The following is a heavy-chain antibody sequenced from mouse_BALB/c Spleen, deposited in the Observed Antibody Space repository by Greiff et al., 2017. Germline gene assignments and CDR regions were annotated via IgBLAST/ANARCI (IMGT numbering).Heavy chain of an antibody. Sequence: EVQVVESGAELVRPGALVKLSCKASGFNIKDYYMHWVKQRPEQGLEWIGWIDPENGNTIYDPKFQGKASITADTSSNTAYLQLSSLTSEDTAVYYCVPYYSHEENAMDYWGQGTSVTVSS. CDR3: VPYYSHEENAMDY. CDR2: IDPENGNT. V-gene: IGHV14-1*02. CDR1: GFNIKDYY. D-gene: IGHD2-12*01. J-gene: IGHJ4*01.